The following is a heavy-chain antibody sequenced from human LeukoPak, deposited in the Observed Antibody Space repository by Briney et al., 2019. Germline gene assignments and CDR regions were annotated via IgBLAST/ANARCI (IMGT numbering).Heavy chain of an antibody. CDR3: AKGSSAYYYRHLDH. CDR2: ISHDGSNK. D-gene: IGHD3-22*01. V-gene: IGHV3-30*18. Sequence: PGGSLTLSCAASGFPFSSYGIHWVRQAPGKGLESVAVISHDGSNKNFVDSVKGRFTISRDNSKNTLYLQLNSLRGEDTAVYYCAKGSSAYYYRHLDHWGQGTLVTVSS. CDR1: GFPFSSYG. J-gene: IGHJ4*02.